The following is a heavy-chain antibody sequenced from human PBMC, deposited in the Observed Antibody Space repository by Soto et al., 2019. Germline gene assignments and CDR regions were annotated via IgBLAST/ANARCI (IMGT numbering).Heavy chain of an antibody. J-gene: IGHJ6*02. V-gene: IGHV4-61*01. Sequence: QVQLQESGPGLVKPSETLSLTCTVSGGSVSSGSYYWSWIRQPPGKGLEWIGYTYYSGSTNHNPSLKSRVTSAVDTPKNQFSLKLGYVTAADTAVYYCAREGAAGRYYYGMDVWGQGTTVTVAS. CDR1: GGSVSSGSYY. CDR2: TYYSGST. D-gene: IGHD6-13*01. CDR3: AREGAAGRYYYGMDV.